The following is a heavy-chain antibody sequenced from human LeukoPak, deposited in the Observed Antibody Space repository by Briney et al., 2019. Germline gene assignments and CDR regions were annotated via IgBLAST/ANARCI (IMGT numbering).Heavy chain of an antibody. D-gene: IGHD3-3*01. V-gene: IGHV3-23*01. Sequence: PGGSLRLSCAASGFTFSSYAMSWVRQAPGKGLKRVSAISGSGGSTYYADSVKGRFTISRDNSKNTLYLQMNSLRAEDTAVYYCAKDVSVTYYDFWSGYYPFDYWGQGTLVTVSS. CDR1: GFTFSSYA. CDR2: ISGSGGST. J-gene: IGHJ4*02. CDR3: AKDVSVTYYDFWSGYYPFDY.